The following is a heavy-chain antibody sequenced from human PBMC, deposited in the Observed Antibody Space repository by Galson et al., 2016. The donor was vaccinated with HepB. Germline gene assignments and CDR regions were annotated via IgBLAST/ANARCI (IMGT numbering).Heavy chain of an antibody. D-gene: IGHD3-22*01. Sequence: SLRLSCAASGFTFSRHAFYWVRQAPGKGLEWVAVISFDSINKFYADSVKGRFTISRDNSRNTLFLQMNTLRPEDTAVYYCARDLITVMVQHHYAMDLWGQGTTVTVSS. CDR3: ARDLITVMVQHHYAMDL. J-gene: IGHJ6*02. V-gene: IGHV3-30*04. CDR1: GFTFSRHA. CDR2: ISFDSINK.